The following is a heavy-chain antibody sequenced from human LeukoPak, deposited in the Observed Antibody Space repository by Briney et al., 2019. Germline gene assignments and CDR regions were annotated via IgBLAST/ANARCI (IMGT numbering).Heavy chain of an antibody. V-gene: IGHV3-7*01. Sequence: GGSLRLSCAASGFTFSSYWMSWVRQAPGKGLEWVANIKQDGSQKYYVDSVKGRFSISRDNAKNSLYLQMNSLRAEDTAVYYCAETQGAHRYSSSSFPDYWGQGTLVTVSS. D-gene: IGHD6-6*01. J-gene: IGHJ4*02. CDR2: IKQDGSQK. CDR3: AETQGAHRYSSSSFPDY. CDR1: GFTFSSYW.